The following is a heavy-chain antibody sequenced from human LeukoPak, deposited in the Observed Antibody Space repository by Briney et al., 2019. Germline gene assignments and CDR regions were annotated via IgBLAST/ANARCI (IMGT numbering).Heavy chain of an antibody. CDR3: ASAQYYYDSSGYPSYYGMDV. CDR1: GYTFTSYG. V-gene: IGHV1-69*04. D-gene: IGHD3-22*01. J-gene: IGHJ6*02. CDR2: IIPILGIA. Sequence: ASVKVSCKASGYTFTSYGISWVRQAPGQGLEWMGRIIPILGIANYAQKFQGRVTITADKSTSTAYMELSSLRSEDTAVYYCASAQYYYDSSGYPSYYGMDVWGQGTTVTVSS.